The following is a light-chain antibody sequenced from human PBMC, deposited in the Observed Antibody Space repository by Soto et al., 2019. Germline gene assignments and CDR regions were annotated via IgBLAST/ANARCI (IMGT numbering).Light chain of an antibody. CDR3: SSYPANRDFYA. J-gene: IGLJ1*01. V-gene: IGLV2-8*01. CDR1: SSDVGRFNF. Sequence: QSALTQPPSASGSPGQSVTISCTGTSSDVGRFNFVSWYQQHPGKAPRLLIYEVTKRPSGVPDRFSGSKSGNAASLTVSGLQAEDQAAYFCSSYPANRDFYAFGTGTKVTVL. CDR2: EVT.